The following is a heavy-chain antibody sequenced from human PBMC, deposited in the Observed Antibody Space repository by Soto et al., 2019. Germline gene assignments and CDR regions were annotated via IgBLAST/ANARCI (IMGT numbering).Heavy chain of an antibody. CDR2: LNPYNGKT. CDR1: GYTFTSHD. D-gene: IGHD6-6*01. J-gene: IGHJ4*02. CDR3: ARVSSIAARRSFDS. V-gene: IGHV1-8*01. Sequence: QVQLVQSGTEVKTPGASVKVSCKASGYTFTSHDINWVRQATGQGLEWMGWLNPYNGKTAYAQRFQCRVTMTWNATTGTVYLELSSLRSEDTAMYYCARVSSIAARRSFDSWGQGTLVTVSS.